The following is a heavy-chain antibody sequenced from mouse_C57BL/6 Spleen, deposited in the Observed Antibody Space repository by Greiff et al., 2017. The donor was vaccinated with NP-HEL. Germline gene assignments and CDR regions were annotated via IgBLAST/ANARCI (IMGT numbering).Heavy chain of an antibody. CDR2: ISSGGSYT. Sequence: EVQVVESGGDLVKPGGSLKLSCAASGFTFSSYGMSWVRQTPDKRLEWVATISSGGSYTYYPDSVKGRFTISRDNAKNTLYLQMSSLKSEDTAMYYCARREGDYERGAMDYWGQGTSVTVSS. CDR1: GFTFSSYG. D-gene: IGHD2-4*01. V-gene: IGHV5-6*01. CDR3: ARREGDYERGAMDY. J-gene: IGHJ4*01.